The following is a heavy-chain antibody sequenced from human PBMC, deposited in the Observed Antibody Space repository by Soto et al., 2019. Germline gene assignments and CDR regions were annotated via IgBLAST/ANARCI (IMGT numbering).Heavy chain of an antibody. D-gene: IGHD5-18*01. Sequence: ASVKVSCKASGYTFTTYAMHWVRQAPGQRLEWMGWINPGNGNTDYSQKFQGRVTITRDTSASTAYMELSSLRSEDTAVYYCARERSYGLDYWGQATLVTVSS. V-gene: IGHV1-3*01. J-gene: IGHJ4*02. CDR2: INPGNGNT. CDR1: GYTFTTYA. CDR3: ARERSYGLDY.